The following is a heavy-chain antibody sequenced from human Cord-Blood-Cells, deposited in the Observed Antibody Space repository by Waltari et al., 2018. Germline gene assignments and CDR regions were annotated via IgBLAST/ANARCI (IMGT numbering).Heavy chain of an antibody. CDR3: ARRSYYDFWSGYRGAFDI. D-gene: IGHD3-3*01. CDR2: SYPGDSDT. Sequence: EVQLVQSGAEVTKPGASLKISCKGSGSSFTSYWIGWVRPMPGKGLEWMGISYPGDSDTRYSPSFQGQVTISADKSISTAYLQWSSLKASDTAMYYCARRSYYDFWSGYRGAFDIWGQGTMVTVSS. CDR1: GSSFTSYW. J-gene: IGHJ3*02. V-gene: IGHV5-51*03.